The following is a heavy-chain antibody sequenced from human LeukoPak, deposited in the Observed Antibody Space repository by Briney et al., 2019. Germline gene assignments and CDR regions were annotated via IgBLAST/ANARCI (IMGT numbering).Heavy chain of an antibody. CDR3: ASRRVGAFDY. Sequence: SETLPLTCTVSGGTISSYYWSWIRQPPGKGLEWIGYIYYSGSTNYTPSLKSRVTISIDTSKNEFSLKLSSVTAADTAVYYCASRRVGAFDYWGQGTLVTVSS. CDR1: GGTISSYY. J-gene: IGHJ4*02. V-gene: IGHV4-59*08. D-gene: IGHD1-26*01. CDR2: IYYSGST.